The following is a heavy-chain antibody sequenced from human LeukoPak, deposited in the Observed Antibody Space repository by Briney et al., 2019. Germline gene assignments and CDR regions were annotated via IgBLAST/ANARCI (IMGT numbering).Heavy chain of an antibody. Sequence: GGSLRLSCAASGLTFSSYGMNWVRQAPGKGLEWVSAISGSGDSTYHADSVRGRFTVSRDNSKNTLYLQMKSLSAEDTAVYYCAKVTGSGSYLADAFDIWGDGTVVTVSS. CDR1: GLTFSSYG. V-gene: IGHV3-23*01. CDR2: ISGSGDST. D-gene: IGHD3-10*01. CDR3: AKVTGSGSYLADAFDI. J-gene: IGHJ3*02.